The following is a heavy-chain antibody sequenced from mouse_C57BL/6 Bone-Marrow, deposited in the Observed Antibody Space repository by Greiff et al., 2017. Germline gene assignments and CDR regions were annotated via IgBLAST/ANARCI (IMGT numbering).Heavy chain of an antibody. CDR3: ARGRITTVVAPVAY. D-gene: IGHD1-1*01. CDR2: IYPRSGNT. Sequence: VQLQQSGAELARPGASVKLSCKASGYTFTSYGISWVKQRTGQGLEWIGEIYPRSGNTYYNEQFKGKATLTADKSSSTAYMELRSLTSEDSAVYFCARGRITTVVAPVAYWGQGTLVTVSA. CDR1: GYTFTSYG. V-gene: IGHV1-81*01. J-gene: IGHJ3*01.